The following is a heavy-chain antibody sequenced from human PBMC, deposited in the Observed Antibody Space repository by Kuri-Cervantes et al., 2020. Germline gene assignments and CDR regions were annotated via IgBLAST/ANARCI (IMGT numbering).Heavy chain of an antibody. Sequence: SETLSLTCAVSGYSISSSNWWGWIRQPPGKGLEWIGYIYYSGSTYYNPSLKSRVTMSVDTSKNQFSLKLSSVTAVDTAVYYCARAEYSSGWYVYFDYWGQGTLVTVSS. CDR2: IYYSGST. CDR1: GYSISSSNW. V-gene: IGHV4-28*03. CDR3: ARAEYSSGWYVYFDY. J-gene: IGHJ4*02. D-gene: IGHD6-19*01.